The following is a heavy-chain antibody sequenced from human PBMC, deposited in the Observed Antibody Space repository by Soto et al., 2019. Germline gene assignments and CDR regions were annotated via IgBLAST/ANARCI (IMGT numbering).Heavy chain of an antibody. D-gene: IGHD3-22*01. CDR3: ARVRRSSGYYYGY. CDR1: GYTFRNYG. V-gene: IGHV1-18*01. CDR2: ISGYNGNT. Sequence: ASVKVSCKASGYTFRNYGISWVRQAPGQGLEWMGWISGYNGNTFFAQKVQDRVTLTTDTSTSTAYMDLRSLRSDDTAVYYCARVRRSSGYYYGYWGQGTPVTVSS. J-gene: IGHJ4*02.